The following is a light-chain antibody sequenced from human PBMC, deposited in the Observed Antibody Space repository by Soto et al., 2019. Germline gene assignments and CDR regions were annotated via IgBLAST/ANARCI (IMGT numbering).Light chain of an antibody. CDR3: QQNYGTPFT. V-gene: IGKV1-39*01. CDR2: AAS. J-gene: IGKJ3*01. CDR1: QTITTH. Sequence: DTQMTQYPSSLSASVGDTVTITCRASQTITTHLNWYQQRPGKSPKLLIYAASRLQSGVPSKFSGSGSGTDFTLTISSLLPEDFATYYGQQNYGTPFTFGAGTNVDIK.